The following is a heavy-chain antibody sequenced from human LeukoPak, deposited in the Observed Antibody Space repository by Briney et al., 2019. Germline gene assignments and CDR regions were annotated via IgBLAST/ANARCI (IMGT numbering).Heavy chain of an antibody. CDR2: YSGFNDDT. D-gene: IGHD3-22*01. CDR1: GYTFTTYR. V-gene: IGHV1-18*01. CDR3: ARDDDSSGYDPAGAFDI. J-gene: IGHJ3*02. Sequence: ASVKLSCKASGYTFTTYRITWVRQAPGQGLEWMGWYSGFNDDTNYAQKFQGRVIMTTDKSTSTAYLELRSLTPDDTAVYYCARDDDSSGYDPAGAFDIWGQGTMVTVSS.